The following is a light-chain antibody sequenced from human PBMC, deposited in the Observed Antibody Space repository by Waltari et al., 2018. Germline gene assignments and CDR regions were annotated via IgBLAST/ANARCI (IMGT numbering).Light chain of an antibody. J-gene: IGLJ3*02. CDR2: GNN. V-gene: IGLV1-40*01. Sequence: QSILTQPTSVSGAPGQRAPISCTGSSSNIGAGHDVHWYQAFPGTAPKLLIYGNNNRPSGVPDRCSGAKSGSSASLAINGRQAEDEADYYCQSFDSNVRGGVVFGGGTKVTVL. CDR1: SSNIGAGHD. CDR3: QSFDSNVRGGVV.